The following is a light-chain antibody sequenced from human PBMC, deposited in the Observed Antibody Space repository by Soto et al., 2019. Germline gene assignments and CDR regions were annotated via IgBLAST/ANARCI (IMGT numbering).Light chain of an antibody. CDR2: AAS. V-gene: IGKV1-39*01. Sequence: DIQMTQSPSSLSASVGDRVTITCRASQSISSYLNWYQQKPGKAPKLLIYAASSLQSGVPSRFSGSGSGTDFTLTISSLQPEDFATCYCQQSYSTPQTFGQGTKVDI. CDR1: QSISSY. J-gene: IGKJ1*01. CDR3: QQSYSTPQT.